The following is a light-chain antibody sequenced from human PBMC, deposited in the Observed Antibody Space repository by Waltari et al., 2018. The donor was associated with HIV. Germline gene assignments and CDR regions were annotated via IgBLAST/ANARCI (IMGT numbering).Light chain of an antibody. CDR2: SNK. CDR3: AAWDDSGYVRL. J-gene: IGLJ3*02. CDR1: SSNCGSNH. V-gene: IGLV1-44*01. Sequence: SVLTQQPSASGTPRQRVTISCSGSSSNCGSNHVNCYQQFPGTAPNLLIYSNKQRPAGVPGRFSCAKSGRSASLAYTGVQSEHEADYYCAAWDDSGYVRLFGGGTKLTV.